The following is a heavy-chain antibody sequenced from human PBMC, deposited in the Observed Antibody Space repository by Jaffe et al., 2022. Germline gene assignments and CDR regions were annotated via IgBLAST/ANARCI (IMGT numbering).Heavy chain of an antibody. CDR2: ISGSGGST. J-gene: IGHJ4*02. CDR3: AKDWIPSTMVTLPYFDY. V-gene: IGHV3-23*01. Sequence: EVQLLESGGGLVQPGGSLRLSCAASGFTFSSYAMSWVRQAPGKGLEWVSAISGSGGSTYYADSVKGRFTISRDNSKNTLYLQMNSLRAEDTAVYYCAKDWIPSTMVTLPYFDYWGQGTLVTVSS. D-gene: IGHD3-10*01. CDR1: GFTFSSYA.